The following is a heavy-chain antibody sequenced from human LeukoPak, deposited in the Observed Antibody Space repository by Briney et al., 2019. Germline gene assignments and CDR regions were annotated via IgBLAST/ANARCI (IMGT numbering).Heavy chain of an antibody. V-gene: IGHV3-48*03. J-gene: IGHJ4*02. D-gene: IGHD5-18*01. Sequence: GGSLRLSCAASGFTFSNYEMNWVRQAPGKGLDWVSYIGSRGATIYYADSVKGRFTISRDNSKNTLYLQMNSLRAEDTAVYYCARDSDSRYSYGLGVFDYWGQGTLVTVSS. CDR3: ARDSDSRYSYGLGVFDY. CDR2: IGSRGATI. CDR1: GFTFSNYE.